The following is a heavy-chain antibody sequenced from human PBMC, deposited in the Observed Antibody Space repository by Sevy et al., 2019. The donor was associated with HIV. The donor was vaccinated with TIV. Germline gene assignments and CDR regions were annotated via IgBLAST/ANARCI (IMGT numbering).Heavy chain of an antibody. D-gene: IGHD3-10*01. CDR3: AREITMVRGVTKYYWFDP. CDR2: IYYSGST. V-gene: IGHV4-59*01. CDR1: GGSISSYY. Sequence: SETLSLTCTVSGGSISSYYWSWIRQPPGKGLEWIGYIYYSGSTNYNPSLKSRVTISVDTSKNQFSLKLSSVTAADTAVYYCAREITMVRGVTKYYWFDPWGQGTQVTVSS. J-gene: IGHJ5*02.